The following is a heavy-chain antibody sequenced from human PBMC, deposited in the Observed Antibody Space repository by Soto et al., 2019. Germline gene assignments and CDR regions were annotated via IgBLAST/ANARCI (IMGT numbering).Heavy chain of an antibody. J-gene: IGHJ4*02. CDR3: ARALYDSSGYYYGPVDY. V-gene: IGHV1-69*13. CDR2: IIPIFGTA. D-gene: IGHD3-22*01. CDR1: GGTFSSYA. Sequence: SVKVSCKASGGTFSSYAISWVRQAPGQGLEWMGGIIPIFGTANYAQKFQGRVTITADESTSTAYMELSSLRSEDTAVYYCARALYDSSGYYYGPVDYWGQGTLVTVSS.